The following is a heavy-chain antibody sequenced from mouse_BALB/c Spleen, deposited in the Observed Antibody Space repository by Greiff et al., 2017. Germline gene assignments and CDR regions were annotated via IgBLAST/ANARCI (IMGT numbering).Heavy chain of an antibody. D-gene: IGHD2-4*01. Sequence: VQLQQSGAELVRPGTSVKVSCKASGYAFTNYLIEWVKQRPGQGLEWIGVINPGSGGTNYNEKFKGKATLTADKSSSTAYMQLSSLTSDDSAVYFCARGGGLRWYFDVWGAGTTVTVSS. CDR3: ARGGGLRWYFDV. CDR1: GYAFTNYL. CDR2: INPGSGGT. J-gene: IGHJ1*01. V-gene: IGHV1-54*03.